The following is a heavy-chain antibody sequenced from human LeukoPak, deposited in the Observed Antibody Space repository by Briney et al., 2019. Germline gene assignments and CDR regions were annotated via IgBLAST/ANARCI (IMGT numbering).Heavy chain of an antibody. Sequence: SVKVSCKASGGTFSNYAISWVRQAPGQGLEWMGGIIPIFETSNYAQKFQDRVTITADKSTSTAYMELSSLRSEDTAVYYCARAEAAAGTPIDYWGQGTLVTVSS. J-gene: IGHJ4*02. CDR1: GGTFSNYA. CDR3: ARAEAAAGTPIDY. CDR2: IIPIFETS. V-gene: IGHV1-69*06. D-gene: IGHD6-13*01.